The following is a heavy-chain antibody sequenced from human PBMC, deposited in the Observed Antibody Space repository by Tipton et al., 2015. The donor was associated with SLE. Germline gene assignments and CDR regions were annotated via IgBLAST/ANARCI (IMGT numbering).Heavy chain of an antibody. CDR3: ARGWELLKSFDY. CDR1: GFTFSSYS. Sequence: GSLRLSCAASGFTFSSYSMNWVRQAPGKGLEWVSSTSSSSSYIYYADSVKGRFTISRDNAKNSLYLQMNSLRAEDTAVYYCARGWELLKSFDYWGQGTLVTVSS. J-gene: IGHJ4*02. D-gene: IGHD1-26*01. V-gene: IGHV3-21*01. CDR2: TSSSSSYI.